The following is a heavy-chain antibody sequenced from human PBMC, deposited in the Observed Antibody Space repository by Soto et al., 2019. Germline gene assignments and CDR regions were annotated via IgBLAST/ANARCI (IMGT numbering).Heavy chain of an antibody. CDR1: GGSISSNY. Sequence: SETLSLTCTVSGGSISSNYWTWIRQPPGKGLEWIGYVYNSGSTNYNPSLKSRVTISEDTSKSQFSLKVNSMTAADTAAYYCARVEAYYYYGMDVWGQGTTVTVSS. D-gene: IGHD3-3*01. CDR3: ARVEAYYYYGMDV. CDR2: VYNSGST. J-gene: IGHJ6*02. V-gene: IGHV4-59*01.